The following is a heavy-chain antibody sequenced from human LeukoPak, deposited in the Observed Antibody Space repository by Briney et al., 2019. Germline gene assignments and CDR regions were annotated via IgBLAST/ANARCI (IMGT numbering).Heavy chain of an antibody. CDR3: ASARTWGY. CDR2: IYTSGST. Sequence: SETLSLTCTVSGGSISSGSYYWSWIRQPAGKGLEWIGRIYTSGSTNYNPSLKSRVTISVDTSKNQFSLKLSSVTAADTAVYYCASARTWGYWGQGTLVTVSS. D-gene: IGHD1-26*01. J-gene: IGHJ4*02. V-gene: IGHV4-61*02. CDR1: GGSISSGSYY.